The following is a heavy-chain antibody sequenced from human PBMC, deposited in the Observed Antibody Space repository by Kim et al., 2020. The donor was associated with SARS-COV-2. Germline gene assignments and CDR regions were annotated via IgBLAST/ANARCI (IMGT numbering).Heavy chain of an antibody. V-gene: IGHV3-30-3*01. CDR2: ISYDGSNK. CDR3: ARDDYGDYTGIYYYAMDV. J-gene: IGHJ6*01. Sequence: GGSLRLSCAASGFTFSSYAMHWVRQAPGKGLEWVAVISYDGSNKYYADSVKGRFTISRDNSKNTLYLQMNSLRAEDMAVYYCARDDYGDYTGIYYYAMDV. CDR1: GFTFSSYA. D-gene: IGHD4-17*01.